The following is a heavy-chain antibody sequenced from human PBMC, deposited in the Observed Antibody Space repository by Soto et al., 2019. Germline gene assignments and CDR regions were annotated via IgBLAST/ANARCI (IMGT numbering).Heavy chain of an antibody. CDR2: IYPGDSDT. CDR1: GYSFTSYW. V-gene: IGHV5-51*01. J-gene: IGHJ6*02. CDR3: ARHSGIGYCTNGVCSRDYYYGMDV. D-gene: IGHD2-8*01. Sequence: GESLKISCXGSGYSFTSYWIGWVRQMPGKGLEWMGIIYPGDSDTRYSPSFQGQVTISADKSISTAYLQWSSLKASDTAMYYCARHSGIGYCTNGVCSRDYYYGMDVWGQGTTVTVSS.